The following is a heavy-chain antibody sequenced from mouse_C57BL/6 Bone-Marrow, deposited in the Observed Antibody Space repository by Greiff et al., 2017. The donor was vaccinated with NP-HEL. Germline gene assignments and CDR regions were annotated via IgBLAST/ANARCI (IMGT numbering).Heavy chain of an antibody. Sequence: VQLQQSGAELARPGASVKLSCKASGYTFTSYGISWVKQRTGQGLEWIGEIYPRSGNTYYNEKFKGKATLTADKSSSTAYMELRSLTSEDSAVYFCARDDGSSSFAYWGQGTLVTVSA. D-gene: IGHD1-1*01. CDR2: IYPRSGNT. CDR1: GYTFTSYG. J-gene: IGHJ3*01. CDR3: ARDDGSSSFAY. V-gene: IGHV1-81*01.